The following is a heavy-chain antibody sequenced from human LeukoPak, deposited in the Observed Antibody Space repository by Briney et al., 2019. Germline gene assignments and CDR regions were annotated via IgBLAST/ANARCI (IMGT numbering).Heavy chain of an antibody. CDR2: IKFDGSEK. V-gene: IGHV3-7*01. CDR1: GFTFSNYW. J-gene: IGHJ6*03. CDR3: AKSGGGIVVVPAARGYYYYMDV. D-gene: IGHD2-2*01. Sequence: GGSLRLSCAASGFTFSNYWMTWVRQAPGKGLEWVASIKFDGSEKYYVDSVKGRFTISRDNSKNTLYLQMNSLRAEDTAVYYCAKSGGGIVVVPAARGYYYYMDVWGKGTTVTVSS.